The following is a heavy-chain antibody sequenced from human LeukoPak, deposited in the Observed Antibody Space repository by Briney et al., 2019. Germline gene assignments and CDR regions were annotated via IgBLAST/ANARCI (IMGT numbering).Heavy chain of an antibody. CDR1: GFTFSSYA. J-gene: IGHJ4*02. V-gene: IGHV3-23*01. CDR2: ISGSGSST. CDR3: AKDHSGRGWLQSLPFDY. D-gene: IGHD5-24*01. Sequence: GGSLRLSCEASGFTFSSYAMSWVRQAPGKGLEWVSAISGSGSSTYYADSVKGRFTISRDNSKNTLYLQMSNLRAEDTAVYYCAKDHSGRGWLQSLPFDYGGQGTLVTVSS.